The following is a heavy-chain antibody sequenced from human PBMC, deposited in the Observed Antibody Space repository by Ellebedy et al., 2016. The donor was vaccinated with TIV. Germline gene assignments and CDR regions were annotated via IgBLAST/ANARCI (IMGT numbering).Heavy chain of an antibody. V-gene: IGHV4-31*03. J-gene: IGHJ4*02. CDR3: ARLDRGTFDY. CDR2: IYYSGST. Sequence: MPSETLSLTCTVSGGSISSGGYYWSWIRQHPGKGLEWIGYIYYSGSTYYNPSLKSRVTISVDTSKNQFSLKLSSVTAADTAVYYCARLDRGTFDYWGQGTLVTVSS. D-gene: IGHD1-1*01. CDR1: GGSISSGGYY.